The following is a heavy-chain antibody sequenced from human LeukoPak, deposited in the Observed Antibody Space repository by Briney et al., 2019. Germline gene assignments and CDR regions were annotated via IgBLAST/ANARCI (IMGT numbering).Heavy chain of an antibody. V-gene: IGHV1-8*01. CDR3: ARSGDYDFWSGRTDAFDI. D-gene: IGHD3-3*01. CDR2: MNPNSGNT. CDR1: GYTFTSYD. Sequence: GASVKVSCKASGYTFTSYDINWVRQATGQGLEWMGWMNPNSGNTGYAQKVQGRVTMPRNTSISTAYMELSSLRSEDTAVYYCARSGDYDFWSGRTDAFDIWGQGTMVTVSS. J-gene: IGHJ3*02.